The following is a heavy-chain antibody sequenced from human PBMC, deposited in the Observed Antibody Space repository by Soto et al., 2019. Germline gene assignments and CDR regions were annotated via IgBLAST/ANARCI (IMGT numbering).Heavy chain of an antibody. Sequence: GGSLRLSCAASGFTFSSYSMNWVRQAPGKGLEWVSSISSSSSYIYYADSVKGRSTISRDNAKNSLYLQMNSLRAEDTAVYYCARDERGYDFWSGRRYGMDVWGQGTTVTVSS. CDR1: GFTFSSYS. V-gene: IGHV3-21*01. D-gene: IGHD3-3*01. CDR2: ISSSSSYI. CDR3: ARDERGYDFWSGRRYGMDV. J-gene: IGHJ6*02.